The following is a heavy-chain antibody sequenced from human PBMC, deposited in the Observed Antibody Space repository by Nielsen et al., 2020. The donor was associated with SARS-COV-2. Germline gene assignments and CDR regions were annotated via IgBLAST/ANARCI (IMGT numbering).Heavy chain of an antibody. CDR1: GGSFSDYY. D-gene: IGHD1-1*01. V-gene: IGHV4-34*01. CDR3: AGGVPPTGMLFDF. Sequence: GSLRLSCGVYGGSFSDYYWNWIRQSPGKGLEWIGQIGHSGNTNYNPSLKGRVTMSVDTSKRQFSLKLNSVTAADAADYYCAGGVPPTGMLFDFWGLGTRVIVSS. J-gene: IGHJ4*02. CDR2: IGHSGNT.